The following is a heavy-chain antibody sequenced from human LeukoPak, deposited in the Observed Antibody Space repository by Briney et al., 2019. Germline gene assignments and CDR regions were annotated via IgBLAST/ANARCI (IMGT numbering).Heavy chain of an antibody. Sequence: SVKVSCKASGGTFSSYAISWVRQAPGQGLKWMGGIIPIFGTANYAQKFQGRVTITTDESTSTAYMELSSLRSEDTAVYYCARGSSSSPADYWGQGTLVTVSS. J-gene: IGHJ4*02. CDR3: ARGSSSSPADY. CDR1: GGTFSSYA. CDR2: IIPIFGTA. D-gene: IGHD6-6*01. V-gene: IGHV1-69*05.